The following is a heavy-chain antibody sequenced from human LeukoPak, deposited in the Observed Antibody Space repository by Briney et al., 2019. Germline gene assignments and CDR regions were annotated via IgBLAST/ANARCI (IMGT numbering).Heavy chain of an antibody. D-gene: IGHD3-10*01. CDR1: GYTFTSYG. V-gene: IGHV1-18*01. J-gene: IGHJ4*02. Sequence: ASVKVSCKASGYTFTSYGISWVRQAPGQGLEWMGWISAYNGNTNYAQKLQGRVTMTTDTSTSTAYMELRSLRSDDTAVYYCARFYYGSGNYRKFDYWGQGTLVTVSS. CDR2: ISAYNGNT. CDR3: ARFYYGSGNYRKFDY.